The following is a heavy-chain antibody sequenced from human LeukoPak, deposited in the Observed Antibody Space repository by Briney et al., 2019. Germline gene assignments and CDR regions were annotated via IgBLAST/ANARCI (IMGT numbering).Heavy chain of an antibody. CDR2: ISWNSGSI. CDR1: GFTFDDYA. V-gene: IGHV3-9*01. Sequence: GRSLRLSCVASGFTFDDYAMHWVRQAPGKGLEWVSGISWNSGSIGYADSVKGRFTISRDNAKNSLYLQMNSLRAEDTALYYCAKGGGYYDSSGEGIHDAFDIWGQGTMVTVSS. D-gene: IGHD3-22*01. J-gene: IGHJ3*02. CDR3: AKGGGYYDSSGEGIHDAFDI.